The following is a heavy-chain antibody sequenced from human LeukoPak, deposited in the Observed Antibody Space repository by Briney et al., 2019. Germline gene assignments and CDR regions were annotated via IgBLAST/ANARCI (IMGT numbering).Heavy chain of an antibody. CDR2: INTSGNT. Sequence: SETLSLTCTVSGGSISSYYWSWIRQPPGKGLEWIGYINTSGNTNYNPSLKSRVTISVDTSKNQFSLKLSSVTAADTAVYFCARHGVGEGAFDIWGQGTMVTVSS. CDR3: ARHGVGEGAFDI. CDR1: GGSISSYY. V-gene: IGHV4-4*09. D-gene: IGHD3-10*01. J-gene: IGHJ3*02.